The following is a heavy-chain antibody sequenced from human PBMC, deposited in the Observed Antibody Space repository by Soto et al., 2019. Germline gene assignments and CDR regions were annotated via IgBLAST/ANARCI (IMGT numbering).Heavy chain of an antibody. Sequence: ASVKVSCKASGYTFTSYYMHWVRQAPGQGLEWMGIINPSGGSTSYAQKFQGRVTMTRDTSTSTVYMELSSLRSEDTAVYYCARKYSYGLGTSYNWFDPWGQGTQVTVSS. CDR2: INPSGGST. V-gene: IGHV1-46*01. CDR3: ARKYSYGLGTSYNWFDP. CDR1: GYTFTSYY. D-gene: IGHD5-18*01. J-gene: IGHJ5*02.